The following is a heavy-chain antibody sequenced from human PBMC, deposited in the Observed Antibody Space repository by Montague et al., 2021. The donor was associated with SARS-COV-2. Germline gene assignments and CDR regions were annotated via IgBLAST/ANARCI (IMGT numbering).Heavy chain of an antibody. CDR3: ARGRRPVVVPGAGPAGRAFDI. V-gene: IGHV4-34*01. J-gene: IGHJ3*02. CDR2: GSQSGAT. D-gene: IGHD2-2*01. CDR1: GGSVGEHR. Sequence: SETLSLTCAISGGSVGEHRRRWVGQTPGMQPEWHGEGSQSGATIYNPSVKSGVTISEDTSKNQFYLRLNSVTAADTAVYYCARGRRPVVVPGAGPAGRAFDIWGQGTMVTVSS.